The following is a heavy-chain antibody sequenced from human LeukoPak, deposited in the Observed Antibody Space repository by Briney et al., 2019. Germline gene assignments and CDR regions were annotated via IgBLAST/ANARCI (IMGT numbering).Heavy chain of an antibody. Sequence: PSETLSLTCTVSGGSISTYSWSWVRQTPDKGLEWIGSIVSTATKYNPSLQSRVTISIDTSKSQFSLKLTSVTSADTAVYSCARLLDNDISGDPDTFDVWGQGTTVIVSS. J-gene: IGHJ3*01. CDR3: ARLLDNDISGDPDTFDV. D-gene: IGHD3-22*01. CDR2: IVSTAT. CDR1: GGSISTYS. V-gene: IGHV4-59*01.